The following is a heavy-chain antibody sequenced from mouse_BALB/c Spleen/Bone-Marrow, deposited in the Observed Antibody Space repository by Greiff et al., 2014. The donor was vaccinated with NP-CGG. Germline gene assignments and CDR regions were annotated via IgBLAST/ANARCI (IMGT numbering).Heavy chain of an antibody. Sequence: QVQLQQPGAELARPGASVKLSCKASGYTFTSYWMQWVKQRPRQGLEWIGAIYPGDGDTRYTQKFRGKATLTADKSSSTAYMQLSSLASEDSAVYYCASQGDYGSFDYWGQGTTLTVSS. D-gene: IGHD1-1*02. CDR2: IYPGDGDT. J-gene: IGHJ2*01. V-gene: IGHV1-87*01. CDR1: GYTFTSYW. CDR3: ASQGDYGSFDY.